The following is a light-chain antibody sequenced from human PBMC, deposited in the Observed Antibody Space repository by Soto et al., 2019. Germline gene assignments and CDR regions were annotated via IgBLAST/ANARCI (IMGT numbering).Light chain of an antibody. V-gene: IGKV3-11*01. J-gene: IGKJ4*01. Sequence: EIVLTQSPATLSLSPGERATLSCRASQSVSSYLAWYQQKPGQAPRLLIYDASNRATGIPARFSGSGSGTDFTLTISSLEPEDFAVYYCRQRSNWPPLTFGGGTQVEIK. CDR1: QSVSSY. CDR3: RQRSNWPPLT. CDR2: DAS.